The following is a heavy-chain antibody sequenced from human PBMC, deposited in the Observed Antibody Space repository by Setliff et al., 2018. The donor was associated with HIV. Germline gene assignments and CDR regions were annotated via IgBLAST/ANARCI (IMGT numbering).Heavy chain of an antibody. CDR3: ATSGFYDILTGPNPGVFDI. Sequence: SVKVSCKASGGTFSSYAISWVRQAPGQGLEWLGGIIPILGIATYARKFQGRVTMTEDTSTDTAYMALSSLRSEDTAMYYCATSGFYDILTGPNPGVFDIWGQGTMVTVSS. V-gene: IGHV1-69*10. D-gene: IGHD3-9*01. CDR2: IIPILGIA. CDR1: GGTFSSYA. J-gene: IGHJ3*02.